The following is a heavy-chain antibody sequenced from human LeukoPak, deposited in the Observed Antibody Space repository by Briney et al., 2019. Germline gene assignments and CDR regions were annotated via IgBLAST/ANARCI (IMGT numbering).Heavy chain of an antibody. CDR3: ARGSGSYAHFDY. Sequence: PGGSLRLSCTPSQFKFNNYGMTWVRQAPGKGLEWVSSITGSGGGTQYADSVQGRFTISRDNSKNTLYLQMNSLRAGDTAVYYCARGSGSYAHFDYWGQGTLVTVSS. D-gene: IGHD3-10*01. CDR2: ITGSGGGT. CDR1: QFKFNNYG. J-gene: IGHJ4*02. V-gene: IGHV3-23*01.